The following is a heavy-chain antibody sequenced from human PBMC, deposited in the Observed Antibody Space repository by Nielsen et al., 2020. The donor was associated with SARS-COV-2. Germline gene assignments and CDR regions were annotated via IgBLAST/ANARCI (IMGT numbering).Heavy chain of an antibody. J-gene: IGHJ4*02. V-gene: IGHV3-21*01. CDR1: GFNFGGCS. CDR2: ISSSSDEI. Sequence: GESLKISCAASGFNFGGCSMNWVRQAPGKGLEWVSSISSSSDEIYYPDSLKGRFTISRDNAKNSLYLQMNSLRVEDTAVYFCATDLPGLLIWGQGTLVTVSS. CDR3: ATDLPGLLI. D-gene: IGHD3-16*01.